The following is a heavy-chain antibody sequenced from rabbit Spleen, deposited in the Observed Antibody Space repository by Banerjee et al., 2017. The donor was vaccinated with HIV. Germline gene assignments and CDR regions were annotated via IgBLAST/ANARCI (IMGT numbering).Heavy chain of an antibody. Sequence: QSLEESGGGLVKPGTSLTLTCRASGFSFNSGYDMCWVRQAPGKGLEWIACIYAASGGSTYYANWAKGRFTISKTSSTTVTLQMTSLTVADTATYFCATFSDGSGKLWGPGTLVTVS. CDR3: ATFSDGSGKL. D-gene: IGHD5-1*01. CDR2: IYAASGGST. CDR1: GFSFNSGYD. J-gene: IGHJ4*01. V-gene: IGHV1S40*01.